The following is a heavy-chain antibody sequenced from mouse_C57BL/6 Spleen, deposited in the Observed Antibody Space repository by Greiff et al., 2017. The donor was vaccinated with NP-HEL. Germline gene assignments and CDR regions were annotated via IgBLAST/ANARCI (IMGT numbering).Heavy chain of an antibody. CDR2: INPGSGGT. V-gene: IGHV1-54*01. D-gene: IGHD1-1*01. Sequence: VQLQQSGAELVRPGTSVKVSCKASGYAFTNYLIEWVKQRPGQGLEWIGVINPGSGGTNYNEKFKGKATLTADKSSSTAYKQLSSLTSEDSAVYFCARGGPFITTVVPYAMDYWGQGTSVTVSS. J-gene: IGHJ4*01. CDR3: ARGGPFITTVVPYAMDY. CDR1: GYAFTNYL.